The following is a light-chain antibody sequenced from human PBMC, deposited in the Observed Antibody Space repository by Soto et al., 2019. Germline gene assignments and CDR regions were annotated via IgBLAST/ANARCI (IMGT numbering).Light chain of an antibody. CDR2: EAT. Sequence: QAVVTQPASVSASPGQSITIPCTGTRSDIGSYNLVSWYQQRPGKAPKLIIYEATKRPSGVSSRFSGSKSGNTASLTISGLQADDEADYHCSSFAGSGTLVVFGAGTKVTVL. V-gene: IGLV2-23*01. CDR3: SSFAGSGTLVV. CDR1: RSDIGSYNL. J-gene: IGLJ2*01.